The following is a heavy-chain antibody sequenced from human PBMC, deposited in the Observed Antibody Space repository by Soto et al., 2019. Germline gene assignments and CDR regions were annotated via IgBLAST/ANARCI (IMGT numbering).Heavy chain of an antibody. CDR1: GFTFSSYA. Sequence: EVQLLESGGGLVQPGESLRLSCAASGFTFSSYAMSWVRLAPGKGLEWVSGISGSGGSTYYAGSVRGRFTISRDNSKNTLYLQMNSLTADDTAVYYCARVGSSDWYNFDYWGQGTLVTASS. V-gene: IGHV3-23*01. CDR2: ISGSGGST. CDR3: ARVGSSDWYNFDY. D-gene: IGHD6-19*01. J-gene: IGHJ4*02.